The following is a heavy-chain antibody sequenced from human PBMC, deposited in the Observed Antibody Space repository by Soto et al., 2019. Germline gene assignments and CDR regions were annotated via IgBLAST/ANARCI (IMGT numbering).Heavy chain of an antibody. D-gene: IGHD2-15*01. V-gene: IGHV3-30*03. Sequence: GGSLRLSCAASGFTFSSYGMHWVRQAPGKGLEWVAVISYDGSNKYYADSVKGRFTISRDNSKNTLYLQMNSLRAEDTAVYYCASGGYLDYWGQGTLVTVSS. CDR2: ISYDGSNK. CDR1: GFTFSSYG. J-gene: IGHJ4*02. CDR3: ASGGYLDY.